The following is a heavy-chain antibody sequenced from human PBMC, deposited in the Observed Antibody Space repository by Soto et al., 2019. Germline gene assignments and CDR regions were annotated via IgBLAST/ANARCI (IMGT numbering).Heavy chain of an antibody. Sequence: GGPLRLSCTASGFSFSTYAMHWVRQAPGKGLEWVAVISYDGSTTHHADSVKGRFTISRDNSKNTVSLQMNSLRDEDSAAYYCATTGPYWGQGTLVTVSS. J-gene: IGHJ4*02. CDR3: ATTGPY. V-gene: IGHV3-30-3*01. CDR1: GFSFSTYA. CDR2: ISYDGSTT.